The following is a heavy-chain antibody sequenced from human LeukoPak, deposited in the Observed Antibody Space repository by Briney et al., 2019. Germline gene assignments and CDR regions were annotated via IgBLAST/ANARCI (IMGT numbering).Heavy chain of an antibody. D-gene: IGHD7-27*01. CDR3: ARSSGALENAFDI. Sequence: GGSLRLSCAASGFTFSTYDMHWVRQATGKGLEWVSGIGTSGATYYLGSVRGRFTISRENAKNSFFLQMNSLRAGDTAVYYCARSSGALENAFDIWGQGTTVTVSS. V-gene: IGHV3-13*01. CDR2: IGTSGAT. CDR1: GFTFSTYD. J-gene: IGHJ3*02.